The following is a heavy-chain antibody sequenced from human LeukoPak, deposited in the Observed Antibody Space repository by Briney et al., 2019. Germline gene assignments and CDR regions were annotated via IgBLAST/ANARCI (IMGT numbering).Heavy chain of an antibody. J-gene: IGHJ4*02. CDR3: ARARIPLEVATISTPFDY. V-gene: IGHV3-21*01. D-gene: IGHD5-24*01. CDR2: ISSSSSYI. Sequence: PGGSLRLSCAASGFTFSSYSMNWVRQAPGKGLEWVSSISSSSSYIYYADSVKGRFTISRDNAKNSLYLQMNSLRAEDTAVYYCARARIPLEVATISTPFDYWGQGTLVTVSS. CDR1: GFTFSSYS.